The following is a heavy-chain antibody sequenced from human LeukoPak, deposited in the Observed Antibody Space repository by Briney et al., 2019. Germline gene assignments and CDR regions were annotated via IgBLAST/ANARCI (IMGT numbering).Heavy chain of an antibody. CDR3: ARRTSPPDY. CDR2: ISSSSSTI. CDR1: GFTFSSYS. D-gene: IGHD2-2*01. J-gene: IGHJ4*02. V-gene: IGHV3-48*01. Sequence: SGGSLRLSCAASGFTFSSYSMNWVRQAPGKGLEWVSYISSSSSTIYYADSVKGRFTISRDNAKNSLHLQMNSLRAEDTAVYYYARRTSPPDYWGQGTLVTVSS.